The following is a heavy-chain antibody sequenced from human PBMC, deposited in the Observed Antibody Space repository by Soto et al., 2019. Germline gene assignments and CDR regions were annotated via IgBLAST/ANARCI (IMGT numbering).Heavy chain of an antibody. Sequence: SETLSLTCAVYGGSFSGYYWSWIRQPPGKGLEWIGEINHSGSTNYNPSLKSRVTISVDTSKNQFSLKLSSVAAADTAVYYCARKAYYYDSSGYYSFDYWGQGTLVTVSS. CDR3: ARKAYYYDSSGYYSFDY. CDR2: INHSGST. V-gene: IGHV4-34*01. J-gene: IGHJ4*02. D-gene: IGHD3-22*01. CDR1: GGSFSGYY.